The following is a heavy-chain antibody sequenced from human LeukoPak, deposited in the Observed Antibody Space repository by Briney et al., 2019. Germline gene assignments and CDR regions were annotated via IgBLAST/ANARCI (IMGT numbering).Heavy chain of an antibody. CDR3: ARHSIIGGTEYAFDI. V-gene: IGHV4-59*01. D-gene: IGHD2-15*01. CDR2: IHYSGDT. CDR1: GGSISTYF. Sequence: SETLSLTCTVSGGSISTYFWSWIRQPPGNGLGWIGYIHYSGDTNYNPSLKSRVTMSVDTSKNQLSLKLSSLTAADMAMYYCARHSIIGGTEYAFDIWGQGTMVTVSS. J-gene: IGHJ3*02.